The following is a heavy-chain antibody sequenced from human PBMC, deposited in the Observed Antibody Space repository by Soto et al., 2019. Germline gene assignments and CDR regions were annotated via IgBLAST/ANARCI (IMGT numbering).Heavy chain of an antibody. CDR1: GGSISTDNW. D-gene: IGHD3-10*01. CDR2: MYHSGDS. CDR3: TRASASSMLRGVVIN. J-gene: IGHJ1*01. Sequence: SETLSLTCAVSGGSISTDNWWSWVRQPPGKGLEWIGEMYHSGDSNFNPSLKSRVTISVDKSKNQFSMQMASVTAADTALYYCTRASASSMLRGVVINWG. V-gene: IGHV4-4*02.